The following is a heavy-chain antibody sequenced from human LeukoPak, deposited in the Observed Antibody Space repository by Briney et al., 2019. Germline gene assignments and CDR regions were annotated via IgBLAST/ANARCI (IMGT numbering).Heavy chain of an antibody. V-gene: IGHV3-15*01. CDR3: TTDSSGYYYYYYGMDV. CDR1: GFTFSNAW. Sequence: GGSLRLSCAASGFTFSNAWMSWVRQAPGKVLEWVGRIKSKTDGGTTDYAAPVKGRFTISRDDSKNTLYLQMNSLKTEDTAVYYCTTDSSGYYYYYYGMDVWGQGTTVTVSS. D-gene: IGHD3-22*01. J-gene: IGHJ6*02. CDR2: IKSKTDGGTT.